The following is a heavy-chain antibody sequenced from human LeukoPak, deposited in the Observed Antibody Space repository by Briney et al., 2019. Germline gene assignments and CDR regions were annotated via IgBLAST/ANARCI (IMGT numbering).Heavy chain of an antibody. Sequence: GGSLRLSCAASGFTVSSYSMHWVRQAPGKGLEYVSAISANGRNTYYASSVKGRFTISRDNSKNTLYLQMGSLRAEDLAIYYCARVGLGSGFDYWGQGTLVTVSS. D-gene: IGHD1-26*01. J-gene: IGHJ4*02. CDR2: ISANGRNT. V-gene: IGHV3-64*01. CDR3: ARVGLGSGFDY. CDR1: GFTVSSYS.